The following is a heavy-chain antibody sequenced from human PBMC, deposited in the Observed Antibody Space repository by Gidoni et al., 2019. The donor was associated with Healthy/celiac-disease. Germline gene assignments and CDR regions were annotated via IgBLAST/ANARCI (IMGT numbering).Heavy chain of an antibody. J-gene: IGHJ5*02. CDR3: ARHFRRHWAYLSFDP. D-gene: IGHD3-3*02. CDR2: IDPSDSYT. CDR1: GYSVTSYW. Sequence: EVQLVQSGAEVKKPGESLRISCKGYGYSVTSYWISWLRQMPGKGREWMGWIDPSDSYTNYCPSFPGPVTSSAAISICTAYLQWIILQASDTPMYYCARHFRRHWAYLSFDPWGQGTLVTVSS. V-gene: IGHV5-10-1*03.